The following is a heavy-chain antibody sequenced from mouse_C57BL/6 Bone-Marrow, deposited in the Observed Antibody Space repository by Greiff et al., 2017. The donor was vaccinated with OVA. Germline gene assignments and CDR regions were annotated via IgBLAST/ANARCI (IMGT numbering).Heavy chain of an antibody. V-gene: IGHV14-2*01. CDR3: AGPTTVVPL. CDR1: GFNIKDYY. Sequence: VQLQQSGAELVKPGASVKLSCTASGFNIKDYYMHWVKQRTEQGLEWIGRIDPEDGETKYAPKFQCKATITADTSSNTAYLQLSSLTSEDTAVYYCAGPTTVVPLWGQGTTLTVSS. CDR2: IDPEDGET. J-gene: IGHJ2*01. D-gene: IGHD1-1*01.